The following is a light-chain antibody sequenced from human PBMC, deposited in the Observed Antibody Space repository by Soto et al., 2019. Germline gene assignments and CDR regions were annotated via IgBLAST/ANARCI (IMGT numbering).Light chain of an antibody. CDR1: KIDVGGYNY. J-gene: IGLJ1*01. V-gene: IGLV2-14*03. Sequence: QAALTQAAPLAGPPGQLIAISCTGTKIDVGGYNYVSWYQQHPGKAAKLMIYDVSNRPSGVSNRFSGSKSGNTASLTISGLQAVYEADDYCGSYTTRSTYVFGTGTKVTVL. CDR3: GSYTTRSTYV. CDR2: DVS.